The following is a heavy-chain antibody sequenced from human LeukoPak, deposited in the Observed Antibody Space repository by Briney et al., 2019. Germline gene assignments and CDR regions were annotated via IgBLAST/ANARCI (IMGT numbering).Heavy chain of an antibody. Sequence: PSETLSLTCTVSGGSISSYYWSWIRQPPGKGLEWIGYIYYSGSTNYNPSLKSRVTISVDTSKNQFSLKLSSVTAADTAVYYCARGGYYDNEFDYWRQGTLVTVSS. J-gene: IGHJ4*02. CDR1: GGSISSYY. CDR2: IYYSGST. V-gene: IGHV4-59*01. D-gene: IGHD3-22*01. CDR3: ARGGYYDNEFDY.